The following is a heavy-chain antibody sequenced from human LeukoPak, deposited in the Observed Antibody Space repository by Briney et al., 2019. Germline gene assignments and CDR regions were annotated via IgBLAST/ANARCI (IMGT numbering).Heavy chain of an antibody. D-gene: IGHD3-10*01. J-gene: IGHJ5*02. CDR3: ATGITMVRGVIHPRYNWFDP. V-gene: IGHV4-34*01. Sequence: SETLSLTCAVYGGSFSDFYWSWIRQPPGKGLEWIGEINHSGSTNYNPSLKSRVTISVDTSKNQFSLKLSSVTAADTAVYYCATGITMVRGVIHPRYNWFDPWGQGTLVTVSS. CDR2: INHSGST. CDR1: GGSFSDFY.